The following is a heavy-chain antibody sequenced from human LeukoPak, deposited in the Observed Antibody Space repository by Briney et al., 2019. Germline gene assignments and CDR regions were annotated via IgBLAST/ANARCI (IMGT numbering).Heavy chain of an antibody. CDR2: IYTGGGR. J-gene: IGHJ6*03. V-gene: IGHV3-53*05. D-gene: IGHD6-13*01. CDR3: AKDSGIAAAGTGLRYMDV. CDR1: GFTVSSYY. Sequence: GGSLRLSCAASGFTVSSYYMNWVRQAPGKELEWVSVIYTGGGRYYADSVRGRFTISRDTSKNMVFLQMNSLRAEDTAVYYCAKDSGIAAAGTGLRYMDVWGKGTTVTISS.